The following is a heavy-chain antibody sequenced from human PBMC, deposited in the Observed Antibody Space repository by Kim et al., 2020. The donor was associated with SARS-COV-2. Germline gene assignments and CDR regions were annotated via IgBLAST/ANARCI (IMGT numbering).Heavy chain of an antibody. CDR1: GGSVSNRGYY. D-gene: IGHD6-13*01. CDR3: ARVTHTLTAAIDY. V-gene: IGHV4-31*03. CDR2: TYYSGTT. J-gene: IGHJ4*02. Sequence: SETLSLTCSVSGGSVSNRGYYWSWIRQHPGKGLEWMVYTYYSGTTFYNPSLKSRVSISIDTSKNQFSLKLSSVTAADTAVYFCARVTHTLTAAIDYWGQGTLVTVSS.